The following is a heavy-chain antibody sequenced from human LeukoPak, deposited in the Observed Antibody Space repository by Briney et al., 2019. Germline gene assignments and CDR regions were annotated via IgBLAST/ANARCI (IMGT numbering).Heavy chain of an antibody. D-gene: IGHD3-22*01. CDR1: GFTFSSYS. CDR3: ARSNYYDSSGYPSFDN. CDR2: ISSSSRTI. Sequence: SGGSLRLSCAASGFTFSSYSMNWVRQAPGKGLEWIPYISSSSRTIYYADSVKGRFTISRDNAKNSLFLQMNSLRAEDTAVYYCARSNYYDSSGYPSFDNWGQGTLVTVSS. J-gene: IGHJ4*02. V-gene: IGHV3-48*04.